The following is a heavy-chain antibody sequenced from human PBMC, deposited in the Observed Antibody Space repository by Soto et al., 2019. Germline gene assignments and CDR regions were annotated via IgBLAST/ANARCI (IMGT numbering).Heavy chain of an antibody. D-gene: IGHD1-26*01. Sequence: SETLSLTCTVSGGSISSSSYYWGWIRQPPGKGLEWIGSIYYSGSTYYNPSLKSRVTISVATSKNQFSLKLSSVTAADTAVYYCARHESGSYLFGPFYYGMEVWGQGTRVTVSS. CDR3: ARHESGSYLFGPFYYGMEV. CDR1: GGSISSSSYY. V-gene: IGHV4-39*01. CDR2: IYYSGST. J-gene: IGHJ6*02.